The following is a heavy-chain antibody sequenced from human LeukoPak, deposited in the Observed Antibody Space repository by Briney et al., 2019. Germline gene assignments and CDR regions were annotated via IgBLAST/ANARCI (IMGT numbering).Heavy chain of an antibody. CDR3: ARGRIAVAGKDYYYYMDV. D-gene: IGHD6-19*01. CDR1: GDSVSSNSAA. V-gene: IGHV6-1*01. Sequence: SQTLSLTCAISGDSVSSNSAAWNWIRQSPSRGLEWLGRTYYRSKWYNDYAVSVKSRITINPDTSKNQFSLQLNSVTPEDTAAYYCARGRIAVAGKDYYYYMDVWGKGTTVTVSS. J-gene: IGHJ6*03. CDR2: TYYRSKWYN.